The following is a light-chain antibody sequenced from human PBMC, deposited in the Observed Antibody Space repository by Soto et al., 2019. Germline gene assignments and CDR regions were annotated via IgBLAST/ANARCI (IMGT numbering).Light chain of an antibody. J-gene: IGKJ1*01. CDR3: QQTNTIPWT. V-gene: IGKV1-12*01. CDR2: AAS. Sequence: DIQMNPSPIIPSGSFRGKIHLPFRASQTISSWLAWYQQKPGKAPKLLIYAASSLQSGVPSRFSGSGSGTDFTLTVSSLQPEDFATYYCQQTNTIPWTFGQGTKVDIK. CDR1: QTISSW.